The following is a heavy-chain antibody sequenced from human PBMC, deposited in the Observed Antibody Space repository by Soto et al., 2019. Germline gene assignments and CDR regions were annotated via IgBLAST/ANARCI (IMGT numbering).Heavy chain of an antibody. CDR3: ASGSRYYYDSSGYYNY. V-gene: IGHV4-59*01. CDR1: GGSISSYY. J-gene: IGHJ4*02. D-gene: IGHD3-22*01. CDR2: IYYSGST. Sequence: ETLSLTCTVSGGSISSYYWSWIRQPPGKGLEWIGYIYYSGSTNYNPSLKSRVTISVDTSKNQFSLKLSSVTAADTAVYYCASGSRYYYDSSGYYNYWGQGTLVTVPS.